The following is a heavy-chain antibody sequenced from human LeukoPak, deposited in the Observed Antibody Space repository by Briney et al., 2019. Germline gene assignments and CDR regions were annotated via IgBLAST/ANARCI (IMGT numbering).Heavy chain of an antibody. V-gene: IGHV3-23*01. CDR3: AKETMIVVIFGSFDY. Sequence: QTGGSLRLSCAASGFTFSSCAMSWVCQAPGKGLEWVSGISGSGGNTYYADSVKGRFTISRDNSKNTLYLQMNSLRAEDTAVYYCAKETMIVVIFGSFDYWGQGTLVTVSS. CDR1: GFTFSSCA. D-gene: IGHD3-22*01. CDR2: ISGSGGNT. J-gene: IGHJ4*02.